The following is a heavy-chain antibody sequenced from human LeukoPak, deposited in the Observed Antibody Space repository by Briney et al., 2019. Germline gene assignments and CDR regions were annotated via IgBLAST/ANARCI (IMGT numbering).Heavy chain of an antibody. Sequence: GGSLRLSCEASGFTFNSYSFNWVRQAPGKGLEWISYINSVGGTTFYADSVKGRFTISRDNSKNTLYLQMNSLRAEDTAVYYCANYGGSTSSDAFDIWGQGTMVTVSS. D-gene: IGHD2-2*01. CDR3: ANYGGSTSSDAFDI. J-gene: IGHJ3*02. CDR1: GFTFNSYS. V-gene: IGHV3-48*01. CDR2: INSVGGTT.